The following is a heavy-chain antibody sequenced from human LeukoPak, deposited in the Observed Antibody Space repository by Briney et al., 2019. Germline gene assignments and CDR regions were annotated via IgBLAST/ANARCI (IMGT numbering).Heavy chain of an antibody. V-gene: IGHV4-34*01. Sequence: PSETLSLTCAVYGGSFSGYYWSWIRQPPGKGLEWIGEINHIGTTNYNPSLKSRVTMSVDTSKNQISLKLSSVTAADTALYYCAREGCSSTSCSFFDYWGQGTLVTVSS. J-gene: IGHJ4*02. CDR3: AREGCSSTSCSFFDY. CDR1: GGSFSGYY. CDR2: INHIGTT. D-gene: IGHD2-2*01.